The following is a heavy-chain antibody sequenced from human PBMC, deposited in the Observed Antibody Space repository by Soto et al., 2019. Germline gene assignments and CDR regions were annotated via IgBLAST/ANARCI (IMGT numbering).Heavy chain of an antibody. CDR3: AKVDCSSTSCSNYYYYYGMDV. V-gene: IGHV6-1*01. J-gene: IGHJ6*02. D-gene: IGHD2-2*01. CDR2: TYYRSKWYN. Sequence: PSQTLSLTCAISGDSVSSNSAAWNWIRQSPSRGLEWLGRTYYRSKWYNDYAVSVKSRITINPDTSKNQFSLQLNSVTPEDTAVYYCAKVDCSSTSCSNYYYYYGMDVWGQGTTVTVSS. CDR1: GDSVSSNSAA.